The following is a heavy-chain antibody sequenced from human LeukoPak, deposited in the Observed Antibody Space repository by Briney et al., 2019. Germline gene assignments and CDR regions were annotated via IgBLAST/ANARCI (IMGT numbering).Heavy chain of an antibody. CDR2: IYYSGST. D-gene: IGHD3-22*01. Sequence: SETLSLTCTVSGGSISSGDYYWSWIRQPPGKGLEWIGYIYYSGSTYYNPSLKSRVTISVDTSKNQFSLKLSSVTAADTAVYYCARDSREYYYDSSGYYQGPTYWYFDLWGRGTLVTVSS. CDR3: ARDSREYYYDSSGYYQGPTYWYFDL. V-gene: IGHV4-30-4*01. J-gene: IGHJ2*01. CDR1: GGSISSGDYY.